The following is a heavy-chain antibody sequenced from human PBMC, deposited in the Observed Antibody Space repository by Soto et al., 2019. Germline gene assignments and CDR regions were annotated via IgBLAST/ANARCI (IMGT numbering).Heavy chain of an antibody. V-gene: IGHV4-4*07. CDR3: ARINGGSPDF. CDR2: IHVSGIT. D-gene: IGHD2-15*01. J-gene: IGHJ4*02. CDR1: GGSMNAHF. Sequence: SETLSLTCTVSGGSMNAHFWSRIRQSAGKGLNWIGHIHVSGITTYNPSLKSRVTMSLDPPKNQLSLKLTSMTAADTAVYYCARINGGSPDFWGQGTLVTVSS.